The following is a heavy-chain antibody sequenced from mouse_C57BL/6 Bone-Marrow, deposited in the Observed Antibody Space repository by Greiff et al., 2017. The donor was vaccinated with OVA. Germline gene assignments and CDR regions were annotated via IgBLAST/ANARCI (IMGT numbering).Heavy chain of an antibody. CDR1: GFTFSDYG. CDR2: ISSGRSTI. D-gene: IGHD2-4*01. Sequence: EVQLVESGGGLVKPGGSLKLSCAASGFTFSDYGMHWVRQAPEKGLEWVAYISSGRSTIYYADTVKGRFTIARDNAKNSLFLQMTSLRSEDTAMYYCAGDYDDDYAMDYWGQGTSVTVSS. J-gene: IGHJ4*01. CDR3: AGDYDDDYAMDY. V-gene: IGHV5-17*01.